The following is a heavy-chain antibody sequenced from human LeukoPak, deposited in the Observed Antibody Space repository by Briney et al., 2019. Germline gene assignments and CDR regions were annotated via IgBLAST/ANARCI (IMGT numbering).Heavy chain of an antibody. CDR2: IYSGGGT. CDR1: GFTFSSYA. V-gene: IGHV3-53*01. CDR3: ARAGGLRIAVAPIDC. D-gene: IGHD6-19*01. Sequence: GGSLRLSCAASGFTFSSYAMSWVRQAPGKGLEWVSVIYSGGGTFYADSVKGRFTISRDNSKNMLYLQMNSLRAEDTAVYYCARAGGLRIAVAPIDCWGQGTLVTVSS. J-gene: IGHJ4*02.